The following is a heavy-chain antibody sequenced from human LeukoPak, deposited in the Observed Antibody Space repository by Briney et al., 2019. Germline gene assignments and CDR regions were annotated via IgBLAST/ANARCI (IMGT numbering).Heavy chain of an antibody. CDR1: GGSISSGDYY. Sequence: SETLSLTCTVSGGSISSGDYYWSWIRQPPGKGLEWIGYIYYSRSTYYNPSLKSRVTISVDTSKNQFSLKLSSVTAADTAVYYCARGAPKWYLPFDYWGQGTLVTVSS. J-gene: IGHJ4*02. CDR3: ARGAPKWYLPFDY. V-gene: IGHV4-30-4*01. CDR2: IYYSRST. D-gene: IGHD1-26*01.